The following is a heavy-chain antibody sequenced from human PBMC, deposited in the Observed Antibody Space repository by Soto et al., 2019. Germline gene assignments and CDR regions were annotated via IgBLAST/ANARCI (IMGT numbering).Heavy chain of an antibody. V-gene: IGHV4-34*01. J-gene: IGHJ5*02. CDR3: TRAGGLYYYGWGSSLAPVRVAP. Sequence: QVQLQQWGAGLLKPSETLSLTCAVYGGSFSGYYWSWIRQPPGKGLEWIGEINHSGSTNYNPSLMSRVTISVDTSKNQFSRKRSSVPAADTLLYYCTRAGGLYYYGWGSSLAPVRVAPWGEGTLVT. D-gene: IGHD3-10*01. CDR1: GGSFSGYY. CDR2: INHSGST.